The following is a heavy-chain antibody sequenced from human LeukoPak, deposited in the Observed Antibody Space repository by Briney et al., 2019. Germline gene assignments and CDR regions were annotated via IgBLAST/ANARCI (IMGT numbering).Heavy chain of an antibody. CDR1: GFTFSDYY. D-gene: IGHD3-22*01. V-gene: IGHV3-11*04. Sequence: PGGSLRLSCAASGFTFSDYYMTWIRQAPGKGLEWVSYISGIGRTIYYADSVKGRFTISRDNTKKSVFLQMNSLTAEDTAVYYCAREDYDSRHIDYWGQGTLVTVSS. J-gene: IGHJ4*02. CDR2: ISGIGRTI. CDR3: AREDYDSRHIDY.